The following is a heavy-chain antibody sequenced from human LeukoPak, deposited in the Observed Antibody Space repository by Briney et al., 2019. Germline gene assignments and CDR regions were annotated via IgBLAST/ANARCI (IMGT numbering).Heavy chain of an antibody. CDR2: IIPIFGTA. CDR3: AREGPYSSGWDLDY. CDR1: GGTFSSYA. D-gene: IGHD6-19*01. V-gene: IGHV1-69*13. J-gene: IGHJ4*02. Sequence: ASVKVSCKASGGTFSSYAISWVRQAPGQGLEWMGRIIPIFGTANYAQKFQGRVTITADESTSTAYMELSSLRSEDTAVYYCAREGPYSSGWDLDYWGQGTLVTVSS.